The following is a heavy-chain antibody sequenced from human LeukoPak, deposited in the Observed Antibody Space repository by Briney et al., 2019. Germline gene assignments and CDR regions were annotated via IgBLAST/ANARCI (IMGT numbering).Heavy chain of an antibody. D-gene: IGHD4-17*01. Sequence: ASVKVSCKASGYTFTGYYMHWVRQAPGQGLEWMGWINPNSGGTNYAQKFQGWVTMTRDTSISTAYMELSRLRSDDTAVYYCARDSDDYGDYTLDYWGQGTLVTVPS. J-gene: IGHJ4*02. V-gene: IGHV1-2*04. CDR2: INPNSGGT. CDR3: ARDSDDYGDYTLDY. CDR1: GYTFTGYY.